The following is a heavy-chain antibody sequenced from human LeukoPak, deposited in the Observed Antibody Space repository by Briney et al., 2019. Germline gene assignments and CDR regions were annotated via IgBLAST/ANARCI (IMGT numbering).Heavy chain of an antibody. D-gene: IGHD3-22*01. CDR2: IYSGGST. CDR3: ARANYYDSSHAFDI. V-gene: IGHV3-66*01. J-gene: IGHJ3*02. Sequence: GGSLRLSCAASGFTFSSYAMSWVRQAPGKGLEWVSVIYSGGSTYYADSVKGRFTISRDNSKNTLYLQMNSLRAEDTAVYYCARANYYDSSHAFDIWGQGTMVTVSS. CDR1: GFTFSSYA.